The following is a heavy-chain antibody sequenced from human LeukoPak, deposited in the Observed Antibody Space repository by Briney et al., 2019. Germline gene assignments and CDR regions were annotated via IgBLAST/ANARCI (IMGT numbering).Heavy chain of an antibody. CDR1: GFTFSSYD. CDR2: ISYDGSNK. V-gene: IGHV3-30*19. Sequence: GGSLRLSCAAPGFTFSSYDMHWVRQAPGKGLEWVAVISYDGSNKYYADSVKGRFTISRDNSKNTLYLQMNSLRAEDTAVYYCAREMDYWGQGTLVTVSS. J-gene: IGHJ4*02. CDR3: AREMDY.